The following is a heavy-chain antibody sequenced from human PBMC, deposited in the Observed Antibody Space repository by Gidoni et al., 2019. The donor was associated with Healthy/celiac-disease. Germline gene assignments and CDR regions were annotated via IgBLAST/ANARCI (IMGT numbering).Heavy chain of an antibody. CDR3: ARQLFGVVLYYFDY. J-gene: IGHJ4*02. CDR2: IYYSEST. V-gene: IGHV4-39*01. CDR1: GDSISSSYY. Sequence: QPQLQASGPGLVKPSETLSLTCTVSGDSISSSYYWGWIRQPPGKGLEWIGSIYYSESTYYNPSLKSRVTISIDTSKNQFSLKLSSVTAADTAMYYCARQLFGVVLYYFDYWGQGTLVTVSS. D-gene: IGHD3-3*01.